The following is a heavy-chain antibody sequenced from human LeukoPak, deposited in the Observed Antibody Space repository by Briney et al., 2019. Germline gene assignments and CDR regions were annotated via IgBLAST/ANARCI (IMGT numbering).Heavy chain of an antibody. D-gene: IGHD4-17*01. CDR1: GGSISSYY. Sequence: PSETLSLTCTVSGGSISSYYWSWIRQPPGKGLEWIGEINHSGSTNYNPSLKSRVTISVDTSKNQFSLKLSSVTAADTAVYYCARPTTVTRLTLGYWGQGTLVTVSS. CDR2: INHSGST. CDR3: ARPTTVTRLTLGY. J-gene: IGHJ4*02. V-gene: IGHV4-34*01.